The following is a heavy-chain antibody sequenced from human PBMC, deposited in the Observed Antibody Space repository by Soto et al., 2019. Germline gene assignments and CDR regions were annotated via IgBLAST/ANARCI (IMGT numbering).Heavy chain of an antibody. J-gene: IGHJ4*02. D-gene: IGHD3-22*01. CDR1: GFTFSSYW. Sequence: EVQLVESGGGLVQPGGSLRLSCAASGFTFSSYWMSWVRQAPGKGLEWVANIKQDGSEKYYVDSVKGRFTISRDNAKNSLYLQMNSLRAEDTAVYYCARPDSSGYYAWDYWVQGTLVTVSS. CDR2: IKQDGSEK. CDR3: ARPDSSGYYAWDY. V-gene: IGHV3-7*05.